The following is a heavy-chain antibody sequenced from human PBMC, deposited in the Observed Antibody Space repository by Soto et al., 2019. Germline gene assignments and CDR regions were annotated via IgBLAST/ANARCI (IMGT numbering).Heavy chain of an antibody. CDR2: IIPIFGTA. CDR3: VRFPSHLELFYYYYGMDV. D-gene: IGHD1-7*01. J-gene: IGHJ6*02. Sequence: QVQLVQSGAEVKKPGSSVKVSCKASGGTFSSYAISWVRQAPGQGLEWMGGIIPIFGTANYAQKFQGRVTITADESTSTAYMELSSLRSEDTAVYYCVRFPSHLELFYYYYGMDVWGQGTTVTVSS. CDR1: GGTFSSYA. V-gene: IGHV1-69*01.